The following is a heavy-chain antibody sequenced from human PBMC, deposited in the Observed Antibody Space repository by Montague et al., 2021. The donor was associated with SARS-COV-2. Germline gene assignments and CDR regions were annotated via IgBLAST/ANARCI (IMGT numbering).Heavy chain of an antibody. CDR3: ARVGYYGSGTSLGMDD. J-gene: IGHJ6*02. D-gene: IGHD3-10*01. V-gene: IGHV4-34*01. CDR2: INHSGST. Sequence: SETLSLTCAVYGGSFSGYYWSWIRQPPGKGLEWIGEINHSGSTNYNPSLKSRVTISVDTSKNQFSLKLSSVTAADTAVYYCARVGYYGSGTSLGMDDWGQGTTVTVPS. CDR1: GGSFSGYY.